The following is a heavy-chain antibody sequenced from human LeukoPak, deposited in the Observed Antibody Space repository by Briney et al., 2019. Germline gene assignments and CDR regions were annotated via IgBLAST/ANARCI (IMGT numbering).Heavy chain of an antibody. J-gene: IGHJ4*02. CDR2: IHYSVST. V-gene: IGHV4-59*11. CDR3: ARVDSN. Sequence: SETLSLTCTVSGGSISRHGWSWIRQPPGKGLEWIGCIHYSVSTNYNPSLKSRVTISVDTSKNQFFLKLSSMTAADTAVYYCARVDSNWGQGTLVTVSS. CDR1: GGSISRHG. D-gene: IGHD4-11*01.